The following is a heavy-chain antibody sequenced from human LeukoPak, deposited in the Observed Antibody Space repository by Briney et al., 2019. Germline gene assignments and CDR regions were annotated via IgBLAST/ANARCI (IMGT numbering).Heavy chain of an antibody. CDR2: ISGSGGST. CDR3: AKSDSGWYGETFDY. D-gene: IGHD6-19*01. V-gene: IGHV3-23*01. CDR1: GFTFSSHA. Sequence: GGSLRLSCAASGFTFSSHAMSWVRQAPGKGLEWVSAISGSGGSTYYADSVKGRFTISRDNSKNTLYLQMNSLRAEDTAVYYCAKSDSGWYGETFDYWGQGTLVTVSS. J-gene: IGHJ4*02.